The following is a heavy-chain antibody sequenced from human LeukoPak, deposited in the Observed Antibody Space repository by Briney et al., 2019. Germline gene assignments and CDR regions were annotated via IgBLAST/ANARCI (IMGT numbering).Heavy chain of an antibody. CDR3: AREPQYYYDSSVDY. CDR2: INSDGSST. V-gene: IGHV3-74*01. J-gene: IGHJ4*02. D-gene: IGHD3-22*01. CDR1: GFTFSSYW. Sequence: GGSLRLSCAASGFTFSSYWMHWVRQAPGKGLVWVSRINSDGSSTSYADSVRGRFTISRDNAKNTLYLQMNSLRAEDTGVYYCAREPQYYYDSSVDYWGQGTLVTVSS.